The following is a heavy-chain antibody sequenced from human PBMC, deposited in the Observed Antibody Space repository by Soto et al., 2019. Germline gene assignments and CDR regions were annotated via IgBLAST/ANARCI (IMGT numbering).Heavy chain of an antibody. J-gene: IGHJ6*03. CDR3: ARLDYSGLGSKYFYYMEV. CDR1: GGSISSSSNW. D-gene: IGHD4-4*01. Sequence: SETLSLTCAVSGGSISSSSNWWSWVRQAPGRGLEWIGEIYRDGTTNYNPSLKSRITISLDNSKNQFSLEVSSVAAADTATYYCARLDYSGLGSKYFYYMEVWGKGTTVTVSS. V-gene: IGHV4-4*02. CDR2: IYRDGTT.